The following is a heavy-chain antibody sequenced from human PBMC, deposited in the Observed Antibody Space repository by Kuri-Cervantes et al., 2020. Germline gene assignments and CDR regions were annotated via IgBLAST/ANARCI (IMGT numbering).Heavy chain of an antibody. Sequence: GESLKISCVASGFTFSSYAMSWVRQAPGKGLEWVSAISGSGGSTYYADSVKGRFTISRDNAKNSLYLQMNSLRAEDTAVYYCARVASGYSSSWLDYWGQGTLVTVSS. V-gene: IGHV3-23*01. CDR3: ARVASGYSSSWLDY. CDR1: GFTFSSYA. J-gene: IGHJ4*02. D-gene: IGHD6-13*01. CDR2: ISGSGGST.